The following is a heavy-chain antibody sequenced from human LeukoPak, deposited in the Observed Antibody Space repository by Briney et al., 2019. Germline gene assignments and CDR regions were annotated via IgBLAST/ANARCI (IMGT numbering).Heavy chain of an antibody. Sequence: SQTLSLTCTVSGGSISSGGYYWSWIRQHPGKGLEWIGYIYYSGSTYYNPSLKSRVTISVDTSKNQFSLKLSSVTAASTAVYYCARGGSTDPYYYGMDVWGQGTTVTVSS. D-gene: IGHD2-2*01. J-gene: IGHJ6*02. V-gene: IGHV4-31*03. CDR1: GGSISSGGYY. CDR2: IYYSGST. CDR3: ARGGSTDPYYYGMDV.